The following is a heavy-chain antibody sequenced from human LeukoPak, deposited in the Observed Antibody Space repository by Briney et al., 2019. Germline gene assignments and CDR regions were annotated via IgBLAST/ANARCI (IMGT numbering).Heavy chain of an antibody. CDR1: GFTFSSYE. J-gene: IGHJ4*02. V-gene: IGHV3-48*03. CDR3: ARSGELYSSGWYYFPVDY. Sequence: PGGSLRHSCAASGFTFSSYEMNWVRQAPGKGLEWVSYISSSGSTIYYADSVKGRFTISRDNAKNSLYLQMNSLRAEDTAVYYCARSGELYSSGWYYFPVDYWGQGTLVTVSS. CDR2: ISSSGSTI. D-gene: IGHD6-19*01.